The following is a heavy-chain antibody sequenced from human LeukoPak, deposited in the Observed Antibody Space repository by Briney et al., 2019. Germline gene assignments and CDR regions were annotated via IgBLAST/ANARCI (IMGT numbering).Heavy chain of an antibody. CDR1: GFTFSSYG. CDR3: ATWGYDFWSGYYGEPLDY. CDR2: IRYDGSNK. V-gene: IGHV3-30*02. Sequence: PGGSLRLSCAASGFTFSSYGMHWVRQAPGKGLEWVALIRYDGSNKYYADSVKGRFTISRDNSKNTLYLQMNSLRAEDTAVYYCATWGYDFWSGYYGEPLDYWGQGTLVTVSS. D-gene: IGHD3-3*01. J-gene: IGHJ4*02.